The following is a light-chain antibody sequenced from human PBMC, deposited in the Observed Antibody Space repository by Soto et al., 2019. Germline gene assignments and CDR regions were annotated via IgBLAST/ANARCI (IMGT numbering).Light chain of an antibody. CDR2: GAS. V-gene: IGKV3-20*01. J-gene: IGKJ1*01. CDR1: QSVTSSH. CDR3: QEYGSSRT. Sequence: ESVLTQSPGTLSLSPGERATLSCRASQSVTSSHLAWYQQKPGQAPRLLIYGASSRATDIPDRFSGSGSGTDFTLTISRLEPEDFAVYYCQEYGSSRTFGQGTKVEIK.